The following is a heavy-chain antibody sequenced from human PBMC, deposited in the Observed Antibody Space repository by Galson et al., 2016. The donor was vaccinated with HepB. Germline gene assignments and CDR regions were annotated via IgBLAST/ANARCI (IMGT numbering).Heavy chain of an antibody. D-gene: IGHD3-10*01. CDR2: VYYSGST. Sequence: ETLSLTCTASGVSISSSSYFWGWIRQPPGKGLDYIGSVYYSGSTYYNPSLKSRVTISIDTSKNQISLKLTSVTATDTAVYYCARPMEGFTYGCFDSCGQGTLVTVSS. CDR3: ARPMEGFTYGCFDS. CDR1: GVSISSSSYF. J-gene: IGHJ4*02. V-gene: IGHV4-39*01.